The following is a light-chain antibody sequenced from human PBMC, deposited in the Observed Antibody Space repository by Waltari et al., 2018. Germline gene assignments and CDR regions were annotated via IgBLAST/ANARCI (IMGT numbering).Light chain of an antibody. V-gene: IGKV3-20*01. Sequence: EIVLTQSPGTLSLSPGERATLSCRASQKGISSYLTWYQQKRGQAPRLLIYVASTRATGIPDRFSGSGSGTEFTLTISRLEPEDFALYYCQQFGSTPAITFGQGTRLEIK. J-gene: IGKJ5*01. CDR2: VAS. CDR1: QKGISSY. CDR3: QQFGSTPAIT.